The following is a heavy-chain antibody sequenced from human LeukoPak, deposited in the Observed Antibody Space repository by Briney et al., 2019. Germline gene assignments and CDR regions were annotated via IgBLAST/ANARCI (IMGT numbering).Heavy chain of an antibody. Sequence: PGRSLRLSCAASGFTSSSYGMHWVRQAPGKGLEWVAVISYDGSNKYYADSVKGRFTISRDNSKNTLYLQMNSLRAEDTAVYYCAKDSGYQLLNYYYYGVDVWGQGTTVTVSS. CDR2: ISYDGSNK. V-gene: IGHV3-30*18. CDR1: GFTSSSYG. D-gene: IGHD2-2*01. CDR3: AKDSGYQLLNYYYYGVDV. J-gene: IGHJ6*02.